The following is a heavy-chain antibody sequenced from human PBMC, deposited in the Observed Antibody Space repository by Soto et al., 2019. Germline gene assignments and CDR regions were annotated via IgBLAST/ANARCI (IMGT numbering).Heavy chain of an antibody. D-gene: IGHD6-13*01. CDR2: ISSSTSHT. CDR3: ARGRGAAADYFDF. J-gene: IGHJ4*02. CDR1: GFTFSDYY. Sequence: GGSLRLSCAVSGFTFSDYYMTWIRQAPGKGLEWVSYISSSTSHTNYADSVKGRFTISRDNAKNSLFLKMNSLRAEDTAVYYCARGRGAAADYFDFWGQGTLVPVSS. V-gene: IGHV3-11*05.